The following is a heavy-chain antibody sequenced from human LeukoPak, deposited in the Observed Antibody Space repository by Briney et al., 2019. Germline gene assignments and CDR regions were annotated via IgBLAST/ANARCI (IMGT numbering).Heavy chain of an antibody. CDR1: GFTFVNYA. D-gene: IGHD3-3*01. V-gene: IGHV3-23*05. CDR2: IYNTGDYT. Sequence: GGSLRLSCAASGFTFVNYAMNWVRQAPGKGLEWVADIYNTGDYTYYAHSVRGRFTISRDNSKNPLYLQMDSLRDEDTALYYCAKSGARWSHFDSWGQGALVTVSS. CDR3: AKSGARWSHFDS. J-gene: IGHJ4*02.